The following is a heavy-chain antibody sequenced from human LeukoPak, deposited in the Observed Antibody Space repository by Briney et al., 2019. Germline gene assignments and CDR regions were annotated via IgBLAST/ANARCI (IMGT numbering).Heavy chain of an antibody. V-gene: IGHV4-34*01. D-gene: IGHD3-10*01. CDR3: ARGRFDGSARGGWFDP. J-gene: IGHJ5*02. Sequence: NPSETLSLTCAVYGGSFSGYYWSWIRQPPGKGLEWIGEISHSGSTNYNPSLKSRVTISVDTSKNQFSLKLSSVTAADTAVYYCARGRFDGSARGGWFDPWGQGTLVTVSS. CDR1: GGSFSGYY. CDR2: ISHSGST.